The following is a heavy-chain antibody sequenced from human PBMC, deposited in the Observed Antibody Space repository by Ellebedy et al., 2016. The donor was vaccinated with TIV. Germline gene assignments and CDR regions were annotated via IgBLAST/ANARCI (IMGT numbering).Heavy chain of an antibody. D-gene: IGHD5-12*01. CDR1: GFTFSDSY. V-gene: IGHV3-11*01. CDR3: AGGGYHYYGMDV. CDR2: ISSGGTI. J-gene: IGHJ6*02. Sequence: GESLKISXEASGFTFSDSYMIWIRQAPGKGLEWVSYISSGGTINYADSVRGRFTISRDNAKNSLYMQMNSLRTEDTAVYYCAGGGYHYYGMDVWGQGTTVTVSS.